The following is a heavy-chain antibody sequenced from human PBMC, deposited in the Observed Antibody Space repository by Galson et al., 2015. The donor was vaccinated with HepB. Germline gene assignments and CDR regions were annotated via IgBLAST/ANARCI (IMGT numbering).Heavy chain of an antibody. CDR3: ARGLDRDYVWGSYRRDRPDFDY. D-gene: IGHD3-16*02. V-gene: IGHV5-10-1*01. J-gene: IGHJ4*02. Sequence: QSGAEVKKPGESLRISCKGSGYSFTSYWISWVRQMPGKGLEWMGRIDPSDSYTNYSPSFQGHVTISADKSISTAYLQWSSLKASDTAMYYCARGLDRDYVWGSYRRDRPDFDYWGQGTLVTVSS. CDR2: IDPSDSYT. CDR1: GYSFTSYW.